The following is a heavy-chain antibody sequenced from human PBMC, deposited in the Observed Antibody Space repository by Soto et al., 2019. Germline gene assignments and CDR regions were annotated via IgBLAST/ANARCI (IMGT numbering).Heavy chain of an antibody. CDR1: GFTFSSYA. CDR3: ARDISSFYDFDY. V-gene: IGHV3-30-3*01. CDR2: ISYDGSNK. Sequence: PVGSLRLSCAASGFTFSSYAMHWVRQAPGKGLEWVAVISYDGSNKYYADSVKGRFTISRDNSKNTLYLQMNSLRAEDTAVYYCARDISSFYDFDYWGQGTLVTVSS. D-gene: IGHD6-13*01. J-gene: IGHJ4*02.